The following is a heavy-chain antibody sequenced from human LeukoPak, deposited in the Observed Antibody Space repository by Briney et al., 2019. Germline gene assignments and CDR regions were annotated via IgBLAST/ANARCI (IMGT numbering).Heavy chain of an antibody. J-gene: IGHJ4*02. CDR1: GFTFSDYY. CDR2: IGRSGRDI. CDR3: ARTARPLDY. Sequence: GGSLRLSCTASGFTFSDYYMNWVRQAPGKGLEWVSYIGRSGRDINYADSVKGRFTISRDNAKKSLYLQMDSLRAEDTAMYYCARTARPLDYWVQGTLVTVSS. V-gene: IGHV3-11*01.